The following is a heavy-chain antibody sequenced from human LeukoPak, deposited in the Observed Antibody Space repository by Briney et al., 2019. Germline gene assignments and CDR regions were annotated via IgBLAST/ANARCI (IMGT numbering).Heavy chain of an antibody. Sequence: QPGGSLRLSCAASEFTFSNYVMNWVRQAPGKGLEWVSSIRQSGDITYYADSVKGRFTISRDNSKNTLYLQMNSLRAEDTAVYYCARPRRDGYNYHYFDYWGQGTLVTVSS. D-gene: IGHD5-24*01. CDR1: EFTFSNYV. CDR2: IRQSGDIT. V-gene: IGHV3-23*01. CDR3: ARPRRDGYNYHYFDY. J-gene: IGHJ4*02.